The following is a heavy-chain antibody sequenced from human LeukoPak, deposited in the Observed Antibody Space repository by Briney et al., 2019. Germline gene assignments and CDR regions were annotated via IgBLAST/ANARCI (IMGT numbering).Heavy chain of an antibody. D-gene: IGHD6-19*01. V-gene: IGHV3-30*02. CDR1: GFTFSTYG. J-gene: IGHJ4*02. Sequence: GGSLRLSCAASGFTFSTYGMHWVRQAPGKGLEWVAFIRYDGNSKFYADSVKGRFTISRDNSKNTLYLQMNSLRAEDTAVYYCAKDRIAVAGAYYFDYWGQGTLVTVSS. CDR3: AKDRIAVAGAYYFDY. CDR2: IRYDGNSK.